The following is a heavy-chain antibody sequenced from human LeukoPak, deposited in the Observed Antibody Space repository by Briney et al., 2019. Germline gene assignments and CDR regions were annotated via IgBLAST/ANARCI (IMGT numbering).Heavy chain of an antibody. CDR3: ARTYSGYDRYFDY. D-gene: IGHD5-12*01. J-gene: IGHJ4*02. CDR2: ISSSSSYI. CDR1: RFTFSSYS. V-gene: IGHV3-21*01. Sequence: GGSLRLSCAASRFTFSSYSMNWVRQAPGKGLEWVSSISSSSSYIYYADSVKGRFTISRDNAKNSLYLQMNSLRAEDTAVYYCARTYSGYDRYFDYWGQGTLVTVSS.